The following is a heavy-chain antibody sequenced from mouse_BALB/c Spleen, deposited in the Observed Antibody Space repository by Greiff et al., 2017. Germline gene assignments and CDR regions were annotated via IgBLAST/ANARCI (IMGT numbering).Heavy chain of an antibody. CDR3: TRWGDYGAWFAY. CDR2: INPYNDGT. CDR1: GYTFTSYV. J-gene: IGHJ3*01. Sequence: EVKLVESGPELVKPGASVKMSCKASGYTFTSYVMHWVKQKPGQGLEWIGYINPYNDGTKYNEKFKGKATLTSDKSSSTAYMELSSLTSEDSAVYYCTRWGDYGAWFAYWGQGTLVTVSA. V-gene: IGHV1-14*01. D-gene: IGHD2-4*01.